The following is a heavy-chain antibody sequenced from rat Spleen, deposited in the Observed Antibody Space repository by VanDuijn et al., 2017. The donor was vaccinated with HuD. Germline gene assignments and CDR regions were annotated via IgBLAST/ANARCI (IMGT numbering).Heavy chain of an antibody. J-gene: IGHJ3*01. CDR3: TRARSGTWDY. CDR2: IRPSGGIT. V-gene: IGHV5-46*01. CDR1: GFTFSAFP. D-gene: IGHD5-1*01. Sequence: EVQLVESGGGLVQPGRSMKLSCVASGFTFSAFPMAWVRQAPTKGLEWVATIRPSGGITYYRDSVKGRFTISRDNAKSTLYLQMNSRRSEDTATYYCTRARSGTWDYWGQGTLVTVSS.